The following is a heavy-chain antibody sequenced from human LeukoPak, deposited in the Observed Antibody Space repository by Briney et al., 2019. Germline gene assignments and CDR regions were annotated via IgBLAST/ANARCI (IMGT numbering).Heavy chain of an antibody. Sequence: ASVKVSCKASGYTFTSYDINWVRQATGQGLEWMGWMNPNSGNTGYAQKFQGRVTITRNTSISTAYMELSSLRSEDTAVYYCARFIAAAGTPFAFDIWGQGTMVTVSS. CDR1: GYTFTSYD. J-gene: IGHJ3*02. D-gene: IGHD6-13*01. CDR2: MNPNSGNT. V-gene: IGHV1-8*03. CDR3: ARFIAAAGTPFAFDI.